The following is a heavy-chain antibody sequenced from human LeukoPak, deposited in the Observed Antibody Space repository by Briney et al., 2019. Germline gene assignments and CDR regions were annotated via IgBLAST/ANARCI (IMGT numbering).Heavy chain of an antibody. CDR2: ISGSGGST. Sequence: GGSLRLSCAASGFTFITYAMSWVRQAPGKGLEWVSVISGSGGSTYYADSVKGRFTISRDNSKNTLYLQMNSLRAEDTAVYYCAKASRSSGYYSDCWGQGTLVTVSS. V-gene: IGHV3-23*01. CDR3: AKASRSSGYYSDC. CDR1: GFTFITYA. J-gene: IGHJ4*02. D-gene: IGHD3-22*01.